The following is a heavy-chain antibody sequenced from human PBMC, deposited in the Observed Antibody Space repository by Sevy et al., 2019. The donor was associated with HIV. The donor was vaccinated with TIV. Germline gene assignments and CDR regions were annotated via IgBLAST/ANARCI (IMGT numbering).Heavy chain of an antibody. CDR2: INPSGGST. Sequence: ASVKVSCKTSGYTFTNYYIHWVRQAPGQGLEWMGLINPSGGSTSYAQKFQGRVTMTRDTSTSTVYMELSSLRSEDTAVYYCARVPSGWYPPHGDYWGQGTLVTVSS. V-gene: IGHV1-46*01. D-gene: IGHD6-19*01. CDR3: ARVPSGWYPPHGDY. CDR1: GYTFTNYY. J-gene: IGHJ4*02.